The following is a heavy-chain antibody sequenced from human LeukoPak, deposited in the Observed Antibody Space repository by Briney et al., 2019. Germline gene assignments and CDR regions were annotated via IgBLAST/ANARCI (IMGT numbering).Heavy chain of an antibody. V-gene: IGHV4-59*12. Sequence: SETLSLTCTVSGGSISSYYWSWVPQPPGKGLEWIGFVYYTGSTNYSPSLKSRVTISVDTSKNQFSLKLSSVTAADTAVYYCARAGYCSGGSCYYLDYFDYWGQGTLVTVSS. CDR1: GGSISSYY. J-gene: IGHJ4*02. D-gene: IGHD2-15*01. CDR3: ARAGYCSGGSCYYLDYFDY. CDR2: VYYTGST.